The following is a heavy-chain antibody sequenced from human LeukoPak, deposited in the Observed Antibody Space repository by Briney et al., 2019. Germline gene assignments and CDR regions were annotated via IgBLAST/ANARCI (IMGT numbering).Heavy chain of an antibody. CDR2: IYSSGST. D-gene: IGHD1-14*01. V-gene: IGHV4-59*01. J-gene: IGHJ4*02. CDR3: ARDGNPFDY. Sequence: SETLSLTCTVSGGSISSYYWSWIRQPPGKGLEWIGYIYSSGSTNYNPSLKSRVTISVDTSKNQFSLKLSSVTAADTAVYYCARDGNPFDYWGQGTLVTVSS. CDR1: GGSISSYY.